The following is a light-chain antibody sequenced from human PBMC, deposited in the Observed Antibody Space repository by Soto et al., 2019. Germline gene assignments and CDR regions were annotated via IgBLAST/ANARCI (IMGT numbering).Light chain of an antibody. V-gene: IGKV1-5*03. Sequence: DIQMTQSPSTLSASVGDRVTITCRASQSISSWLAWYQQKPGKAPKLLIYKASSLESGVPSRFSGSGSGTEFTLTISSLQPDDFATYCSQQYNSSPYTFGQGTKLEIK. J-gene: IGKJ2*01. CDR1: QSISSW. CDR2: KAS. CDR3: QQYNSSPYT.